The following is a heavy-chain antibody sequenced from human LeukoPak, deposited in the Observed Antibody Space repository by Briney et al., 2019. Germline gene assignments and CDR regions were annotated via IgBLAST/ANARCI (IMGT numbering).Heavy chain of an antibody. Sequence: SETLSLTCAVYGGSFSGYYWSWIRQPPGKGLEWIGEINHSGSTNYNPSLKSRVTISVDTSKNQFSLKLSSVTAADTAVYYCAVTYSGSAGWFDPWDQGTLVTVSS. CDR3: AVTYSGSAGWFDP. V-gene: IGHV4-34*01. J-gene: IGHJ5*02. CDR2: INHSGST. D-gene: IGHD1-26*01. CDR1: GGSFSGYY.